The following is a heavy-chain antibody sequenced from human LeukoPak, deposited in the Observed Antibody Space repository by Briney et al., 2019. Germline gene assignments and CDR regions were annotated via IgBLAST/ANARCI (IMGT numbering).Heavy chain of an antibody. CDR1: GFTFGDYA. D-gene: IGHD3-22*01. J-gene: IGHJ4*02. CDR3: TRDWTYYDSSGYYAY. CDR2: IRSKAYGGTT. V-gene: IGHV3-49*03. Sequence: GGSLRLSCTASGFTFGDYAMSWFRQAPGKGLEWVGFIRSKAYGGTTEYAASVKGRFTISRDDSKSIAYLQMNSLETEDTAVYYCTRDWTYYDSSGYYAYWGQGTLVTVSS.